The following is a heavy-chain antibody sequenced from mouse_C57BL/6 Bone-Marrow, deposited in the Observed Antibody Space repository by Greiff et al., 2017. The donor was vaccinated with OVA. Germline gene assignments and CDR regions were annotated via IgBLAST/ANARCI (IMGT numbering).Heavy chain of an antibody. Sequence: QVQLQQSGAELLKPGASVKLSCKATGYTFTGYWIEWVKQRPGHGLEWIGEILPGSGSTNYNEKFKGKATFTADTSSNTAYMQLSSLTTEDSAIYYCARRVYYYGSSYDFDYWGQGTTLTVSS. CDR3: ARRVYYYGSSYDFDY. CDR2: ILPGSGST. D-gene: IGHD1-1*01. J-gene: IGHJ2*01. CDR1: GYTFTGYW. V-gene: IGHV1-9*01.